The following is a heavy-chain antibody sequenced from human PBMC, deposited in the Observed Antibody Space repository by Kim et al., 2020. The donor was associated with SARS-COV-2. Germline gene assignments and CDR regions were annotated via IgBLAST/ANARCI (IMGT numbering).Heavy chain of an antibody. CDR1: GFTFSSYA. Sequence: GGSLRLSCAASGFTFSSYAMSWVRQAPGKGLEWVSAISGSGGSTYYADSVKGRFTISRDNSKNTLYLQMNSLRAEDTAVYYCAKVLPGPSKRYSSGYFADYWGQGTLVTVSS. V-gene: IGHV3-23*01. CDR3: AKVLPGPSKRYSSGYFADY. J-gene: IGHJ4*02. CDR2: ISGSGGST. D-gene: IGHD6-19*01.